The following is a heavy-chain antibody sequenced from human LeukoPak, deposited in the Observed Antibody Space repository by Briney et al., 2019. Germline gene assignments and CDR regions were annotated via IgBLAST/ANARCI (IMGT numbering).Heavy chain of an antibody. CDR3: AKGSYGSGSYPYYYYYYYMDV. J-gene: IGHJ6*03. CDR1: GFTFSSYA. V-gene: IGHV3-23*01. D-gene: IGHD3-10*01. CDR2: ISGSGGST. Sequence: GGSLRLSCAASGFTFSSYAMSWVRQAPGKGLEWVSAISGSGGSTYYADSVKGRFTISRDNSKNTLYLQMNSLRAEDTAVYYCAKGSYGSGSYPYYYYYYYMDVWGKGTTVTISS.